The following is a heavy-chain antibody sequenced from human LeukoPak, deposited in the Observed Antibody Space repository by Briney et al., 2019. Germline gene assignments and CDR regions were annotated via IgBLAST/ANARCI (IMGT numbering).Heavy chain of an antibody. V-gene: IGHV4-39*01. CDR3: ARHRPLEVVTDAFDI. CDR2: IYYSGSN. D-gene: IGHD3-22*01. J-gene: IGHJ3*02. Sequence: PSETLSLTCTVSGGSISSSSYYWGWIRQPPGKGLESIGSIYYSGSNYKNPSLKSRVTISVDTSKNQFSLKLSSVTAADTAVYYCARHRPLEVVTDAFDIWGQGTTVTVSS. CDR1: GGSISSSSYY.